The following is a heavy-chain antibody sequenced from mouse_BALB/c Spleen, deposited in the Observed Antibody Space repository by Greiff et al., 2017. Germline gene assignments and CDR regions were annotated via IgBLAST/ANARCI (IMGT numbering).Heavy chain of an antibody. Sequence: EVQLVESGGGLVKPGGSLKLSCAASGFTFSDYYMYWVRQTPEKRLEWVATISDGGSYTYYPDSVKGRFTISRDNAKNNLYLQMSSLKSEDTAMYYCARDRRDYRYAWFAYWGQGTLVTVSA. J-gene: IGHJ3*01. CDR2: ISDGGSYT. V-gene: IGHV5-4*02. D-gene: IGHD2-14*01. CDR1: GFTFSDYY. CDR3: ARDRRDYRYAWFAY.